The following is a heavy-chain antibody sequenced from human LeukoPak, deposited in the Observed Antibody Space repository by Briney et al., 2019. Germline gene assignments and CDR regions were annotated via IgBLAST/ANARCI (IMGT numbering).Heavy chain of an antibody. Sequence: GGSLRLFCAVSGFTVSSNYMTWVRQAPGKGLEWVSVFYSGGTTYYADSVKGRFTISRDNSKNTLYLQMNRLRDEDTAVYYCAKERCSGGSCYSAGEYFDYWGQGTLVTVSS. J-gene: IGHJ4*02. CDR1: GFTVSSNY. CDR2: FYSGGTT. D-gene: IGHD2-15*01. CDR3: AKERCSGGSCYSAGEYFDY. V-gene: IGHV3-66*02.